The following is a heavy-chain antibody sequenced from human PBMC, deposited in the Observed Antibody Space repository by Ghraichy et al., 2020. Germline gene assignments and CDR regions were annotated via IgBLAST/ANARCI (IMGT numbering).Heavy chain of an antibody. CDR3: ANVAIGSCSSTSCYH. Sequence: GSLRLSCAASGFTFSSFGMSWVRQAPGKGLEWVSTIGSRGDRTYYADSVKGRFTISRDNSKNTLYLQINSLRAEDTAVYYCANVAIGSCSSTSCYHWGRGTLVTVSS. V-gene: IGHV3-23*01. CDR1: GFTFSSFG. CDR2: IGSRGDRT. D-gene: IGHD2-2*01. J-gene: IGHJ5*02.